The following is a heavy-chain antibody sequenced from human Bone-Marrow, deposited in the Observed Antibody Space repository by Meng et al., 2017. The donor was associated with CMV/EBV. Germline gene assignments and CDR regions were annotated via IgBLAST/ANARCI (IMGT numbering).Heavy chain of an antibody. CDR1: GFSLSTSGVG. CDR2: IYWNDDK. D-gene: IGHD3-3*01. V-gene: IGHV2-5*01. CDR3: AHTPKPLGWVKNYDFWSGSLYYYGMDV. J-gene: IGHJ6*02. Sequence: SGPTLVKPTQTLTLTCTFSGFSLSTSGVGVGWIRQPPGKALEWLALIYWNDDKRYSPSLKSRLTITKDTSKNQVVLTMTNMDPVDTATYYCAHTPKPLGWVKNYDFWSGSLYYYGMDVWGQGTTVTVSS.